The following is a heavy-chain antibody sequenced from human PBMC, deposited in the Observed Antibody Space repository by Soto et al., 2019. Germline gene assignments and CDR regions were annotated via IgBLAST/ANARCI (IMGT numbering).Heavy chain of an antibody. CDR2: IVVGSGNT. J-gene: IGHJ6*02. CDR1: GFTFTSSA. D-gene: IGHD6-13*01. V-gene: IGHV1-58*02. CDR3: AADWHSSSWAYYYGMDV. Sequence: GASVKVSCTASGFTFTSSAMQWVRQARGQRLEWIGWIVVGSGNTNYAQKFQERVTITRDMSTSTAYMELSSLRSEDTAVYYCAADWHSSSWAYYYGMDVWGQGTTVTVCS.